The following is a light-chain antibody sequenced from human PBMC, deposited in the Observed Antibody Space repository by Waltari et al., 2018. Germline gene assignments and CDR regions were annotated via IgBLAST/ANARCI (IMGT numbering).Light chain of an antibody. CDR3: SSYTGGSTSV. V-gene: IGLV2-14*03. Sequence: QSALTHPAPVSWSPGHAITLSCSDSSCVFPLTNTVSWYQPHPGKAPKLTIYDVSNRPPGVSIRFSGSKSGNTASLTISGLRAEDEADYHCSSYTGGSTSVFGTGTKVTVL. CDR1: SCVFPLTNT. J-gene: IGLJ1*01. CDR2: DVS.